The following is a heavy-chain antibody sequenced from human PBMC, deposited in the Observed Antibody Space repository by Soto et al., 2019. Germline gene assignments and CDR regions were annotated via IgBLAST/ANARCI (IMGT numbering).Heavy chain of an antibody. V-gene: IGHV3-30-3*01. CDR1: GFTFSSYA. Sequence: QVQLVESGGGVVQPGRSLRLSCAASGFTFSSYAMHWVRQAPGKGLEWVAVISYDGSNKYYADSVQGRFTISRDNSKNTLDLQMHSLRAEDTAVYYCAREEGELVSGYFDYWGPGNLVTVSS. J-gene: IGHJ4*02. D-gene: IGHD6-6*01. CDR2: ISYDGSNK. CDR3: AREEGELVSGYFDY.